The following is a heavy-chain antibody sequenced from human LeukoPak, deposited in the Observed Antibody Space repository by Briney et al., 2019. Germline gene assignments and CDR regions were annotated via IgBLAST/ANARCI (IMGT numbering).Heavy chain of an antibody. CDR3: TKSDGYGLIRI. CDR2: IYHSGST. D-gene: IGHD3-10*01. V-gene: IGHV4-4*02. Sequence: SGTLSLTCAVSGGSISSSNWWSWVRQPPGKGLEWIGEIYHSGSTNYNPSLKSRVTILEDKSKNQFSLKVISMTAADTAAYYCTKSDGYGLIRICGRGTMVTVSS. J-gene: IGHJ3*02. CDR1: GGSISSSNW.